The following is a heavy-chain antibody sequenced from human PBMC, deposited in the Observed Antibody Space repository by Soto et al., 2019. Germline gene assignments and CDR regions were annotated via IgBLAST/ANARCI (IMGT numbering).Heavy chain of an antibody. J-gene: IGHJ3*02. CDR2: ISSSGSTI. CDR1: GFTFSSYE. Sequence: GGSLRLSCAASGFTFSSYEMNWVRQAPGKGLEWVSYISSSGSTIYYADSVKGRFTISRDNAKNSLYLQMNSLRAEDMAVYYCAREREQMGDAFDIWGQGTMVTVSS. CDR3: AREREQMGDAFDI. V-gene: IGHV3-48*03. D-gene: IGHD6-13*01.